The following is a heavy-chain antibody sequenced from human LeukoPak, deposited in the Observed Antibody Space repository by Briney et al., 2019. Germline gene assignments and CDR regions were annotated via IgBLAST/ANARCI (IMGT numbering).Heavy chain of an antibody. V-gene: IGHV1-8*01. CDR3: ARGRAAAY. CDR2: INPGSGNT. D-gene: IGHD2-15*01. CDR1: GYTFTCND. J-gene: IGHJ4*02. Sequence: ASLKLSCKASGYTFTCNDINWVRQAPGEGLEWMAWINPGSGNTDYAPCFKGRFAMSADTSIKTAYMELSGLTSDDTAVYYCARGRAAAYWVQGAL.